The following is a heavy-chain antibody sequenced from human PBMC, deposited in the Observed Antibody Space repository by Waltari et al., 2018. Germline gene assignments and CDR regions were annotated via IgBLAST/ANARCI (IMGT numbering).Heavy chain of an antibody. J-gene: IGHJ1*01. CDR3: ARELGREWELLKYFQH. CDR2: INPNSGGT. V-gene: IGHV1-2*02. CDR1: GYTFTGYY. Sequence: QVQLVQSGAEVKKPGASVKVSCKASGYTFTGYYMHWVRQAPGQGLGGIGWINPNSGGTNYAQKVQGRVTMTRDTSISTAYMELSRLRSDDTAVYYCARELGREWELLKYFQHWGQGTLVTVSS. D-gene: IGHD1-26*01.